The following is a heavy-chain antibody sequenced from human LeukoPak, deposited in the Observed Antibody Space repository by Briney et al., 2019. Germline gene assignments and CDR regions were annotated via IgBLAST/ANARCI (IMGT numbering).Heavy chain of an antibody. D-gene: IGHD5-18*01. Sequence: ASVKVSCKASGGTFSSYAISWVRQAPGQGLEWMGGIIPIFGTANYAQKFQGRVTITADESTSTAYMELSSLRSEDTAVYYCARAGGGYSYGRFDYWGQGTLVTVSS. CDR3: ARAGGGYSYGRFDY. V-gene: IGHV1-69*13. CDR1: GGTFSSYA. J-gene: IGHJ4*02. CDR2: IIPIFGTA.